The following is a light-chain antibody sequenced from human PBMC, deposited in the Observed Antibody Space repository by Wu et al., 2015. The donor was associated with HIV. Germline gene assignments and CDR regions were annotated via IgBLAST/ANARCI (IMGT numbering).Light chain of an antibody. V-gene: IGKV3-20*01. CDR2: ETS. Sequence: EIVLKQSPGTLSLSVGDRVALSCRASQSITNNYLAWYQQRPGQAPRLLIYETSNRATGIPDRFVGSGSGTDFTLTIGRLESEDFAIYFCQQYGNSPITFGQGTRLEIQ. CDR1: QSITNNY. J-gene: IGKJ5*01. CDR3: QQYGNSPIT.